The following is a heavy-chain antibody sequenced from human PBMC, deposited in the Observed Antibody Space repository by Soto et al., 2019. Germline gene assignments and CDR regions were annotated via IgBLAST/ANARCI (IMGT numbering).Heavy chain of an antibody. CDR2: INPNGGVT. J-gene: IGHJ6*03. CDR3: ARESGGATATLDYYYFYMDV. V-gene: IGHV1-2*02. D-gene: IGHD5-12*01. Sequence: QVQLVQSGAEVRKPGASVTDSCRSSGDSLNDYYIHWVRQTPRQGFEWMGWINPNGGVTKYAQKFQGGVSMTRDTSIRTVYMQRSRLRSDDTAVYYCARESGGATATLDYYYFYMDVWGTGTTVTVSS. CDR1: GDSLNDYY.